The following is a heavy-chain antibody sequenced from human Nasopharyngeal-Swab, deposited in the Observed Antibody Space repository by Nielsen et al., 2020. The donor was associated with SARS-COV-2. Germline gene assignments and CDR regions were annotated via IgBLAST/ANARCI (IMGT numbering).Heavy chain of an antibody. CDR3: AKDLPKQQLAQYYYYGMDV. J-gene: IGHJ6*02. Sequence: VRQAPGKGLEWASAISGSGGSTYYADSVKGRFTISRDNSKNTLYLQMNSLRAEDTAVYYCAKDLPKQQLAQYYYYGMDVWGQGTTVTVSS. V-gene: IGHV3-23*01. CDR2: ISGSGGST. D-gene: IGHD6-13*01.